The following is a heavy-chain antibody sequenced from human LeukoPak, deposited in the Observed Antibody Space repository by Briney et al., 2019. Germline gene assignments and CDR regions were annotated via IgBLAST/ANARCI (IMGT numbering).Heavy chain of an antibody. D-gene: IGHD6-19*01. Sequence: GAPLRLSCAASGFTVSNNYMSWVRQAPGKGLEWVSVIYSGGSTYYADSVKGRFTISRDNFKNTLYLQMNSLRAEDTAVYYCARHSSGWHYFDCWGQGALVTVSS. CDR3: ARHSSGWHYFDC. CDR1: GFTVSNNY. V-gene: IGHV3-53*01. CDR2: IYSGGST. J-gene: IGHJ4*02.